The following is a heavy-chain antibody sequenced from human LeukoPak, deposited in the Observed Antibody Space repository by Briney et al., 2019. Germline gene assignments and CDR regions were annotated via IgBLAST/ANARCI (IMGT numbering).Heavy chain of an antibody. J-gene: IGHJ4*02. CDR3: ARMKHDVGGWLGFDY. D-gene: IGHD6-19*01. CDR1: GYTFTSYG. Sequence: ASVKVSCTASGYTFTSYGISWVRQAPGQGLEWMGWINPNSGGTNYAQKFQGWVTMTRDTSISTAYMELSRLRSDDTAVYYCARMKHDVGGWLGFDYWGQGTLVTVSS. V-gene: IGHV1-2*04. CDR2: INPNSGGT.